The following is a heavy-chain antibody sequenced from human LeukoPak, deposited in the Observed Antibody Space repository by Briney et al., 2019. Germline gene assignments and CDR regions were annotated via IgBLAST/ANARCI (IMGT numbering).Heavy chain of an antibody. D-gene: IGHD6-13*01. J-gene: IGHJ3*02. CDR3: ARIAYSSSVNDAFDI. V-gene: IGHV2-70*11. CDR2: IGWDDDK. Sequence: RASGPTLVNPTQTLTLTCTFSGFSLSTSGMCVSWIRQPPGKALEWLARIGWDDDKYYSTSLKTRLTISKDTSKNQVVLTMTNMDPVDTATYYCARIAYSSSVNDAFDIWGQGTMVTVSS. CDR1: GFSLSTSGMC.